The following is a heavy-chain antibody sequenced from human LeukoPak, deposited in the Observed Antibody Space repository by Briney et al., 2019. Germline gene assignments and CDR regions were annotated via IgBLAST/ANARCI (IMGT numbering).Heavy chain of an antibody. CDR1: GFTFSSYA. J-gene: IGHJ2*01. CDR2: ISYDGSNR. D-gene: IGHD3-22*01. CDR3: ARDFRRITMIVVAKRGGYFDL. Sequence: GGSLRLSCAASGFTFSSYAMHWVRQAPGKGLEWVTIISYDGSNRYYADSVKGRFTISRDNSKNTVYLQMNSLRAEDTAVYYCARDFRRITMIVVAKRGGYFDLWGRGTLVTVSS. V-gene: IGHV3-30*04.